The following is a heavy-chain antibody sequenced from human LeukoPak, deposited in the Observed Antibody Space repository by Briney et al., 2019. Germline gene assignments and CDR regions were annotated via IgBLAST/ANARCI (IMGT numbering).Heavy chain of an antibody. CDR3: ARSPRSRDGYKAFDY. D-gene: IGHD5-24*01. V-gene: IGHV1-2*02. CDR1: GYTFTVYY. J-gene: IGHJ4*02. CDR2: INPNSGGT. Sequence: ASVTLSFNSSGYTFTVYYIHWDRHAPGQGLGWMGWINPNSGGTNDAPTFQGRVTMTRDTSISTAYMELSRLRSGDTAVYYCARSPRSRDGYKAFDYWGEGALVTVSS.